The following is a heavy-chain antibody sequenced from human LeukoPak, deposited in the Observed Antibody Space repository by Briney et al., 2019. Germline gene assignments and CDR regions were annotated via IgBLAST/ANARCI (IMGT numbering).Heavy chain of an antibody. D-gene: IGHD3-10*01. CDR3: AREVYGSGSYFNGYYYMDV. V-gene: IGHV3-53*01. Sequence: PGGSLRLSCAASGFTVNSNYMSWVRQAPGKGLEWVSVIYSGGSTYYADSGKGRFTISRDNSKNTLYLQMNSLRAEDTAVYYCAREVYGSGSYFNGYYYMDVWGKGTTVTVSS. CDR2: IYSGGST. CDR1: GFTVNSNY. J-gene: IGHJ6*03.